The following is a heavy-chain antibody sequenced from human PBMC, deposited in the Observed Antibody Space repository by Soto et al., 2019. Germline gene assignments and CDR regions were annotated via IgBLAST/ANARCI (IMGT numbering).Heavy chain of an antibody. CDR2: IIPIFGTA. V-gene: IGHV1-69*01. Sequence: QVQLVQSGAEVKKPGSSVKVSCKASGDTFSSYAISWVRQAPGQGLEWMGGIIPIFGTANYAQKFQGRVTLTADESTSTAYMDLSSLRSEDTAVYYCARGVVPAANEEYYCDYWGQGTLVTVSS. J-gene: IGHJ4*02. CDR1: GDTFSSYA. D-gene: IGHD2-2*01. CDR3: ARGVVPAANEEYYCDY.